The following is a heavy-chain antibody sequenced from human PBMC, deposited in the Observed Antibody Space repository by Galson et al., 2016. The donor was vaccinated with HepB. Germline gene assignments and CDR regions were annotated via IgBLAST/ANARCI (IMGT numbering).Heavy chain of an antibody. D-gene: IGHD5-12*01. J-gene: IGHJ4*02. CDR1: GVAFSDYY. Sequence: SLRLSCAAAGVAFSDYYMNWIRQPPGKGLEWVSYISTGGTYTNYADSVNGRFTISRDNAKNSLYLQMDSLRAEDTALYYCARARAGGYESYDYWGQGTLVTVSS. CDR2: ISTGGTYT. V-gene: IGHV3-11*05. CDR3: ARARAGGYESYDY.